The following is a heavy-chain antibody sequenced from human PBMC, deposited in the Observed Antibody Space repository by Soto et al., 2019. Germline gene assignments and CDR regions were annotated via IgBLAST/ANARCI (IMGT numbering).Heavy chain of an antibody. J-gene: IGHJ6*01. Sequence: QVQLVESGGGVVQPGRSLRLSCAASGFTFSSYGMHWVRQAPGKGLEWVAVIWYAGSNKYYADSVKGRFTISRDNSKNTLNLQMNSLRAEDAAVYYCARDNLIAAAGPRFYYYGIDVWGQGTTVHVSS. CDR3: ARDNLIAAAGPRFYYYGIDV. CDR2: IWYAGSNK. CDR1: GFTFSSYG. D-gene: IGHD6-13*01. V-gene: IGHV3-33*01.